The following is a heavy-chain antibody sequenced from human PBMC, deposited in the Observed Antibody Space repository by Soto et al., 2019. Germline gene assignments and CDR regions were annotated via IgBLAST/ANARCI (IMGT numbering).Heavy chain of an antibody. CDR3: AKGKYSSGH. V-gene: IGHV3-74*01. J-gene: IGHJ4*02. CDR1: GFTFSGSW. Sequence: PGGSLRLSCVGSGFTFSGSWMHWVRQAPGKGLVWLSLIIGDGSGADYADSVKGRFTISRDNSKNTLYLQMNSLRAEDTAVYYCAKGKYSSGHWAQGTLVTVSS. CDR2: IIGDGSGA. D-gene: IGHD6-19*01.